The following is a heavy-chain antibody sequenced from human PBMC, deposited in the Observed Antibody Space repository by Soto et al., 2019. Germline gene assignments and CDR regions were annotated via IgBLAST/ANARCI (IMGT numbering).Heavy chain of an antibody. Sequence: QVQLVQSGAEVKKPGSSVKVSCKASGGTFSSYTISWVRQAPGQGLEWMGRIIPILGIANYAQKFQGRVTITADKSTSTAYMELSSLRSEDTAVYYCARDPWFGETHNWFDPWGQVTLVTVSS. CDR2: IIPILGIA. CDR1: GGTFSSYT. CDR3: ARDPWFGETHNWFDP. J-gene: IGHJ5*02. D-gene: IGHD3-10*01. V-gene: IGHV1-69*08.